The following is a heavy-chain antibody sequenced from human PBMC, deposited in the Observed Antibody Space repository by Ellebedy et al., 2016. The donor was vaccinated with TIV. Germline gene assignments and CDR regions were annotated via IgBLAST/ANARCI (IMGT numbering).Heavy chain of an antibody. CDR1: GFTFSDYY. CDR3: ARADSHYDSSGSV. CDR2: ISSSGSTI. V-gene: IGHV3-11*01. J-gene: IGHJ4*02. D-gene: IGHD3-22*01. Sequence: GGSLRLXXAASGFTFSDYYMSWIRQAPGKGLEWVSYISSSGSTIYYADSVKGRFTISRDNAKNSLYLQMNSLRAEDTAVYYCARADSHYDSSGSVWGQGTLVTVSS.